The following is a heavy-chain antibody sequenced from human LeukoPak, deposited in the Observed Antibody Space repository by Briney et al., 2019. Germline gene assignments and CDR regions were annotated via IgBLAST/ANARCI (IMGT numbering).Heavy chain of an antibody. V-gene: IGHV4-39*01. CDR1: GGSISSNSYY. CDR3: ARAVGYSYGMNDY. CDR2: IYYSGTT. J-gene: IGHJ4*02. Sequence: SETLSLTCTVSGGSISSNSYYWGWIRQPPGKGLEWIGSIYYSGTTYYNPSLKSRVTISVDTSKNQFSLKLSSVTAADTAVYYCARAVGYSYGMNDYWGQGTLVTVSS. D-gene: IGHD5-18*01.